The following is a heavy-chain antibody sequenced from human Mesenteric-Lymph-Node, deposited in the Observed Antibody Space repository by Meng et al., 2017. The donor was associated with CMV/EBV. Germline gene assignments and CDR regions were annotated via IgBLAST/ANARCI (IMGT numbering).Heavy chain of an antibody. CDR2: ISPNTGDT. CDR3: GRGQQTFDP. CDR1: GYSFTCYT. Sequence: QVQLVQSGVEVQKPGVSVKVSCKASGYSFTCYTIHWVRQAPGQGLEWMGRISPNTGDTIYKKNVQGRVTMTRDTSINTAYMELSSLTSDDTAVYYCGRGQQTFDPWGQGTLVTVSS. D-gene: IGHD1-1*01. J-gene: IGHJ5*02. V-gene: IGHV1-2*06.